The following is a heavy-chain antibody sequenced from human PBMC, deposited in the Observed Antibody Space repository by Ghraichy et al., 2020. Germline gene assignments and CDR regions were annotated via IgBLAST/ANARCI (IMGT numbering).Heavy chain of an antibody. CDR2: ISGSGGST. V-gene: IGHV3-23*01. D-gene: IGHD2-15*01. CDR3: AKDPIRIPKNDY. Sequence: GESLNISCAASGFTFSSYAMSWVRQAPGKGLEWVSAISGSGGSTYYADSVKGRFTISRDNSKNTLYLQMNSLRAEDTAVYYCAKDPIRIPKNDYWGQGTLVTVSS. CDR1: GFTFSSYA. J-gene: IGHJ4*02.